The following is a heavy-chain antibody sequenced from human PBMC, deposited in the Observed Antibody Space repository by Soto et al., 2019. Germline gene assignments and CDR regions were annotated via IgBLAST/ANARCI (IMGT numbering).Heavy chain of an antibody. D-gene: IGHD5-18*01. CDR3: AGLSGYSYGVDY. CDR1: GYTFTSYG. V-gene: IGHV1-3*01. Sequence: ASVKVSCKASGYTFTSYGIHWVRQAPGQRLEWMGWINAANGDTKYSPKFQGRVTITRDTSASTAYMELSSLRSEDTAVYYCAGLSGYSYGVDYWGQGTLVTVSS. CDR2: INAANGDT. J-gene: IGHJ4*02.